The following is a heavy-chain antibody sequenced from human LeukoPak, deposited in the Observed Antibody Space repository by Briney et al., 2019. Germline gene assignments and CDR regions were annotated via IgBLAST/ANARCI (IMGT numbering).Heavy chain of an antibody. CDR2: MNPNSGDT. D-gene: IGHD3-10*01. Sequence: ASVKVSCKASGYTFTGYYMHWVRQAPGQGLEWLGWMNPNSGDTKYAQKFQGRVTLTRDMSTSTVYMEVSSLRSEDTAVYYCARDLRFGELSFLPFDYWGQGTLVTVSS. J-gene: IGHJ4*02. V-gene: IGHV1-2*02. CDR3: ARDLRFGELSFLPFDY. CDR1: GYTFTGYY.